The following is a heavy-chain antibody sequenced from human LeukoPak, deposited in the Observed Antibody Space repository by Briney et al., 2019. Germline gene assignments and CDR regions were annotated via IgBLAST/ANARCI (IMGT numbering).Heavy chain of an antibody. D-gene: IGHD6-13*01. CDR2: ISGSGGST. CDR1: GFTFSSYG. V-gene: IGHV3-23*01. J-gene: IGHJ4*02. CDR3: ANLAAFGYSSSWYYWWGGDY. Sequence: GGTLRLSCAASGFTFSSYGMSWVRQAPGKGLEWVSAISGSGGSTYYADSVKGRFTISRDNSKNTLYLQMNSLRAEDTAVYYCANLAAFGYSSSWYYWWGGDYWGQGTLVTVSS.